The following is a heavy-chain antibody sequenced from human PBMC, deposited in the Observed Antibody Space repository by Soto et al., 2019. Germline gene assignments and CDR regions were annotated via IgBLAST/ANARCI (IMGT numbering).Heavy chain of an antibody. Sequence: VVSLILSCSSSVFTFISYSISLFLQAPGKGLEWVSAISGSGGSTYYADSVKGRFTISRDNSKNTLYLQMNSLRAEDTAVYYCAKDRKYDSFSWLELWGQGTLVNVSS. D-gene: IGHD3-22*01. V-gene: IGHV3-23*01. CDR2: ISGSGGST. CDR1: VFTFISYS. J-gene: IGHJ5*02. CDR3: AKDRKYDSFSWLEL.